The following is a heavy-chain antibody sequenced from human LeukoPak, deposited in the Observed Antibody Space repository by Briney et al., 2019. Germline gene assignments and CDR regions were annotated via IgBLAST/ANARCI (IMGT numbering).Heavy chain of an antibody. CDR2: IYPGDSDT. J-gene: IGHJ3*02. V-gene: IGHV5-51*01. CDR1: GYSFNNYW. Sequence: GESLKISCKGSGYSFNNYWIGWVRQMPGKGLEWMGIIYPGDSDTRYSPSFQGQVTISADKSISTAYLQWSSLKASDTAMYYCARLAPLEWFPHDAFDIWGQGTMVTVSS. D-gene: IGHD3-3*01. CDR3: ARLAPLEWFPHDAFDI.